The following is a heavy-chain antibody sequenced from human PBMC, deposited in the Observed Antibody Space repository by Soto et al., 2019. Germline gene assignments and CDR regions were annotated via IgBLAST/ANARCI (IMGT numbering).Heavy chain of an antibody. CDR2: IYYSGST. J-gene: IGHJ6*02. V-gene: IGHV4-30-4*01. CDR3: ASHPLGWAGMDV. CDR1: GGSISSGRYY. Sequence: QVQLQESGPGLVKPSQTLSLTCTVSGGSISSGRYYWSWIRQPPGKGLEWIGYIYYSGSTYYNPCLTYRXXMXVXXSKNRFSRKLRSATAADTGVHCWASHPLGWAGMDVWGQGTTVTVSS. D-gene: IGHD2-15*01.